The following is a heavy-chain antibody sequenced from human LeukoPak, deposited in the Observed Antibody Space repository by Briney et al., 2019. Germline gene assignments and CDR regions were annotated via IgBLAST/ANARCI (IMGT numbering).Heavy chain of an antibody. CDR1: GGSISGYY. CDR3: ARDPVGSNWFDP. D-gene: IGHD3-10*01. J-gene: IGHJ5*02. Sequence: PSETLSLTCTVSGGSISGYYWSWLQQPPGKGLEWVGYIYYSGSTNFNPSLKSRVTISADTSKNQFSLKLTSVTAADTAVYYCARDPVGSNWFDPWGQGTLVTVSS. V-gene: IGHV4-59*01. CDR2: IYYSGST.